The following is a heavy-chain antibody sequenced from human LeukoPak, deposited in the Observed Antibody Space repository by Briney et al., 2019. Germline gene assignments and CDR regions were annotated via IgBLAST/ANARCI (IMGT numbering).Heavy chain of an antibody. Sequence: ASVRVSCKASGYTFTSYGISWVRQAPGQGLEWMGRINPNSGGTNYAQKFQGRVTMTRDTSISTAYMELSRLRSDDTAVYYCARDSSGSATDYWGQGTLVTVSS. CDR3: ARDSSGSATDY. V-gene: IGHV1-2*06. D-gene: IGHD3-22*01. J-gene: IGHJ4*02. CDR2: INPNSGGT. CDR1: GYTFTSYG.